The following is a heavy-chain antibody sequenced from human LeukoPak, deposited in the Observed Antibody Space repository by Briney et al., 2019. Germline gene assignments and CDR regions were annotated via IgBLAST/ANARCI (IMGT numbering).Heavy chain of an antibody. D-gene: IGHD3-10*01. CDR3: AIQYYYGSGSYLWDSVVLDWFDP. J-gene: IGHJ5*02. CDR2: IYHSGST. Sequence: SETLSLTCTVSGYSISSGYYWGWIRQPPGKGLEWIGSIYHSGSTYYNPSLKSRVTISVDTSKNQFSLKLSSVTAADTAVYYCAIQYYYGSGSYLWDSVVLDWFDPWGQGTLVTVSS. V-gene: IGHV4-38-2*02. CDR1: GYSISSGYY.